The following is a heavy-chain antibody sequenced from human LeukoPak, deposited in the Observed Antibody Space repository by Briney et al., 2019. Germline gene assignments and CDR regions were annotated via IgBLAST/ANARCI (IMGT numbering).Heavy chain of an antibody. V-gene: IGHV3-73*01. CDR2: IRSKANSYAT. CDR1: GFTFSGSA. CDR3: TRPHDSAWGEDAFDI. Sequence: PGGSLRLSCAASGFTFSGSAMHWVRQASGKGLEWVGRIRSKANSYATAYAASVKGRFTISRDDSKNTAYLQMNSLKTEDTAVYYCTRPHDSAWGEDAFDIWGQGTMVTVSS. J-gene: IGHJ3*02. D-gene: IGHD3-9*01.